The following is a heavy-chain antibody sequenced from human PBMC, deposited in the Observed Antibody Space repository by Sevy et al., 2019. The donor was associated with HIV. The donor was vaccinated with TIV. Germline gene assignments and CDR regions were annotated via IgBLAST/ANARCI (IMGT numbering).Heavy chain of an antibody. V-gene: IGHV4-31*03. D-gene: IGHD3-22*01. CDR2: IYYNGST. CDR1: GGSISSGGYD. CDR3: ARDFNVSSGFYLDY. Sequence: SETLSLTCTVSGGSISSGGYDWSWIRQHPGKGLGWSGYIYYNGSTYYNPSLKSRVTISVDTSKNQFSLKLSSVTAADTAVYYCARDFNVSSGFYLDYWGQGTLVTVSS. J-gene: IGHJ4*02.